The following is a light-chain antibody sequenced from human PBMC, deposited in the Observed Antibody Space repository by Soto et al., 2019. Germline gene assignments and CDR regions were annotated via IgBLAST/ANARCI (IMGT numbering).Light chain of an antibody. CDR2: EVN. Sequence: QAVLTQPASVSGSPGQSITVSCTGTSSDIGSYNYVSWYQQHPGKAPKLIIYEVNNRPSGVSNRFSGSKSGNTASLTVSGLQAEDEADYYCASFTTTSTRVFGTGTKLTVL. V-gene: IGLV2-14*01. CDR3: ASFTTTSTRV. CDR1: SSDIGSYNY. J-gene: IGLJ1*01.